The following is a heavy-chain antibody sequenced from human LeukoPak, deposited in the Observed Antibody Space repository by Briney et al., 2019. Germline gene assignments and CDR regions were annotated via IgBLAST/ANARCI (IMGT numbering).Heavy chain of an antibody. J-gene: IGHJ3*02. D-gene: IGHD3-10*01. CDR2: IYYSGST. CDR3: ATSVAYGSGSDYAFDI. Sequence: PSQTLSLTCTVSGGSISSGGYYWIWIRQHPGKGLEGIGYIYYSGSTYYTPSLKSRVTISVDTSKNQFSLKLSSVTAADTAVYYCATSVAYGSGSDYAFDIWGQGTMVTVSS. V-gene: IGHV4-31*03. CDR1: GGSISSGGYY.